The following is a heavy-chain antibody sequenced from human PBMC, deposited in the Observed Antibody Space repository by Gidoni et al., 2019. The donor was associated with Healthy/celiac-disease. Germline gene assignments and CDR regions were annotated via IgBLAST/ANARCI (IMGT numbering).Heavy chain of an antibody. V-gene: IGHV3-9*01. Sequence: EVQLVESGGGLVQPGRSLRRSCAASGFTFDDYAMHWVRQAPGKGLEWVSGISWNSGSIGYADSVKGRFTISRDNAKNSLYLQMNSLRAEDTALYYCAKVTVSSTSCYIEGSGCYFDYWGQGTLVTVSS. D-gene: IGHD2-2*02. CDR2: ISWNSGSI. CDR3: AKVTVSSTSCYIEGSGCYFDY. CDR1: GFTFDDYA. J-gene: IGHJ4*02.